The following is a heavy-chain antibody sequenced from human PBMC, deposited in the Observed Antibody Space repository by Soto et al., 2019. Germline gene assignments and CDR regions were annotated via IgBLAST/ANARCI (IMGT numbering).Heavy chain of an antibody. CDR1: GGSVLSGNHV. CDR3: ARGGEPLGYYGLDV. Sequence: SEPLSLTCSVSGGSVLSGNHVCELILQPPGRGLEWLGYMYYTGVTNYNPSLKSRVSMSVDTSKDQFSLNLTSLTAADTAVYYCARGGEPLGYYGLDVWGQGTTVTVSS. V-gene: IGHV4-61*01. J-gene: IGHJ6*02. CDR2: MYYTGVT.